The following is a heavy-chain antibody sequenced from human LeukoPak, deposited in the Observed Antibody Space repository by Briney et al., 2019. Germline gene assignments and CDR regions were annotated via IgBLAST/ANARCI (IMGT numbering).Heavy chain of an antibody. J-gene: IGHJ6*04. Sequence: SETLSLTCTGSGASISSYWWSWIRQPAGKGLEYIGRVYTSGSTPYNPSLRSRVTISVDTSKNQVFLKMTSVTAADTAVYYCAGLYVWGKGTTVTISS. CDR2: VYTSGST. CDR1: GASISSYW. D-gene: IGHD3-16*01. V-gene: IGHV4-4*07. CDR3: AGLYV.